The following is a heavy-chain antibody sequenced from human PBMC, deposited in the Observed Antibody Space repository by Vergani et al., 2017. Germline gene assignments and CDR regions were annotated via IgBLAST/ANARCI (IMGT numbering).Heavy chain of an antibody. CDR2: IYYSGST. J-gene: IGHJ4*02. CDR1: GGSISSSSYY. Sequence: QLQLQESGPGLVKPSETLSLTCTVSGGSISSSSYYWGWIRQPPGKGLEWIGSIYYSGSTYYNPSLKSRVTISVDTSKNQFSLKLSSVTAADTAVYYCARHPYGDYDTYFDYWGQGTLVTVSS. V-gene: IGHV4-39*01. D-gene: IGHD4-17*01. CDR3: ARHPYGDYDTYFDY.